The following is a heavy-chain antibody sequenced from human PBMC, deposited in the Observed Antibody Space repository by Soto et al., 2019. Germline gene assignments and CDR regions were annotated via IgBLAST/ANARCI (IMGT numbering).Heavy chain of an antibody. CDR2: INAGNGNT. J-gene: IGHJ4*02. Sequence: ASVKVSCKASGYTFTSYAMHWVRQAPGQRLEWMGWINAGNGNTKYSQKFQGRVTITRDTSASTAYMELSSLRSDDTAVYYCARKHVPFLECLFHQYYFAYWGQGTLVTVSS. CDR3: ARKHVPFLECLFHQYYFAY. D-gene: IGHD3-3*01. V-gene: IGHV1-3*01. CDR1: GYTFTSYA.